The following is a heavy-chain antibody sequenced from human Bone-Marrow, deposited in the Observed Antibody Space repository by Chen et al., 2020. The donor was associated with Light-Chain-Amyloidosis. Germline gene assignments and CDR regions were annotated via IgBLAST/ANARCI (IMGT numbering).Heavy chain of an antibody. D-gene: IGHD3-22*01. CDR3: ATDVDVGDYYETGFNY. CDR1: GDSITAFA. V-gene: IGHV1-24*01. Sequence: QVQLVQSGAEVKRPGASVKVSCKVSGDSITAFAIHWVRQAPGKGLEWVGGFDPEDEEMMYGQKFQGRVRMIEDTSTETAYMELTSLTSEDTAIYYCATDVDVGDYYETGFNYWGQGTLVTVSS. J-gene: IGHJ4*02. CDR2: FDPEDEEM.